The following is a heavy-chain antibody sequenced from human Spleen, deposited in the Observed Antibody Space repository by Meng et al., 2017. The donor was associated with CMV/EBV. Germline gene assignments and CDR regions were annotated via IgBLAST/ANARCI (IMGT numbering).Heavy chain of an antibody. CDR3: ARERTEGIAAPFDS. CDR2: IYYNGDT. V-gene: IGHV4-39*07. Sequence: SETLSLTCTVSGGSITSTTYYWGWIRQPPGKGLEWIGSIYYNGDTYYNPSLKSRLNISIDTSKNQFSLELISVTAADTAIYYCARERTEGIAAPFDSWGQRTVVTVSS. CDR1: GGSITSTTYY. D-gene: IGHD6-6*01. J-gene: IGHJ4*02.